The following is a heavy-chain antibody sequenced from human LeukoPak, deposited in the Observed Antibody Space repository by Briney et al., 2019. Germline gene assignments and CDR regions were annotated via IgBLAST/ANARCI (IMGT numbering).Heavy chain of an antibody. CDR2: IIPVLNIT. CDR1: GGTFSASA. J-gene: IGHJ6*02. Sequence: ASVQVSCKTSGGTFSASAITWVRQAPGQGLEWMGRIIPVLNITTYAQRFQGRVTITADTSTSTVYMELSSLRSEETAVYYCARDQGLTAPPPYGLDVWGQGTTVIVSS. V-gene: IGHV1-69*04. CDR3: ARDQGLTAPPPYGLDV. D-gene: IGHD5-18*01.